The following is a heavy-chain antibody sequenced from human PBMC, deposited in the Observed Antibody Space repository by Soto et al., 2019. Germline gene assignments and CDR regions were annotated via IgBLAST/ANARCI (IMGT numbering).Heavy chain of an antibody. CDR3: ARDLFDDSKRLFAY. Sequence: EGSLRLSCAASGFPFSSFWMHWVRQAPGKGLEWVANINQDGSEKYHADSVLGRFTISRDNAKNSLYLQMNSLRVEDTAVYYCARDLFDDSKRLFAYWGQGILVTVSS. CDR2: INQDGSEK. V-gene: IGHV3-7*01. D-gene: IGHD3-22*01. CDR1: GFPFSSFW. J-gene: IGHJ4*02.